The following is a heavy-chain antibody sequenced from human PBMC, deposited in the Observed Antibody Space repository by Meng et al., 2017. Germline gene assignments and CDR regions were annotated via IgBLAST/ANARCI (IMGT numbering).Heavy chain of an antibody. CDR2: IYHSGST. J-gene: IGHJ4*02. CDR3: ARIGDWGSTRYFDY. D-gene: IGHD7-27*01. CDR1: GGASSSSNW. Sequence: QWQLQESGPGLVKRSGTLSLTCAGSGGASSSSNWWSWVRQPPGKGLEWIGEIYHSGSTNYNPSLKSRVTISVDKSKNQFSLKLSSVTAADTAVYYCARIGDWGSTRYFDYWGQGTLVTVSS. V-gene: IGHV4-4*02.